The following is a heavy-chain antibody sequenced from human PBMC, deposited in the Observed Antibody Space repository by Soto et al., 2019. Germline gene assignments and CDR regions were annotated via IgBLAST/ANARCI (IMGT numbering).Heavy chain of an antibody. J-gene: IGHJ4*02. CDR3: ASGAAFYYDTSRY. CDR2: IYFDGITT. CDR1: GFTFNTHW. D-gene: IGHD3-22*01. Sequence: GGSLRLSCTASGFTFNTHWMHWVRQAPGKGLVCVSRIYFDGITTNYADSVKGRLTVSRDNAKNTVYLHVNTLRDEDTAVYYCASGAAFYYDTSRYWGQGTLVTVSS. V-gene: IGHV3-74*01.